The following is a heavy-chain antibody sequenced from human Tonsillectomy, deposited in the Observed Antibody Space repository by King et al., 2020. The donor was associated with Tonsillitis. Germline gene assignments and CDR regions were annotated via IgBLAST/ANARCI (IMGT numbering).Heavy chain of an antibody. J-gene: IGHJ4*02. CDR2: ISGSGGST. V-gene: IGHV3-23*04. CDR3: AKGVDIVATGQGLFDY. Sequence: VQLVESGGGLVQPGGSLRLSCAASGFTFSSYAMSWVRQAPGKGLEWVSAISGSGGSTYYADSVKGRFTISRDNSKNTLYLQMNSLRAEDTAVYYCAKGVDIVATGQGLFDYWGQGTLVTVSS. D-gene: IGHD5-12*01. CDR1: GFTFSSYA.